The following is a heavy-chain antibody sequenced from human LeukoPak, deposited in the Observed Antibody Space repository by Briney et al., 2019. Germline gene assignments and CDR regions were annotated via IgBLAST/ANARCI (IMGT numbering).Heavy chain of an antibody. CDR3: AKGAATGLVDWFDP. CDR2: ITGSGDNT. J-gene: IGHJ5*02. Sequence: PGGSLRLSCAASGFIFSNYALMWVRQAPEKGLEWVSSITGSGDNTFYADSVKGRFSLSRDNSKNMLYLQMYSLGAEDTAMYYCAKGAATGLVDWFDPWGQGTLVTVSS. D-gene: IGHD6-13*01. V-gene: IGHV3-23*01. CDR1: GFIFSNYA.